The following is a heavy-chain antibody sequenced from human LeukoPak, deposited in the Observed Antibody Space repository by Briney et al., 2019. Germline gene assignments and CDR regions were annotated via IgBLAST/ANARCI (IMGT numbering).Heavy chain of an antibody. V-gene: IGHV3-23*01. D-gene: IGHD3-9*01. CDR2: ISGSGGST. J-gene: IGHJ4*02. CDR3: AKAPHYDILTGWNY. Sequence: GGSLRLSCAASGFTFSSYAMSWVRQAPRKGLEWVSAISGSGGSTYYADSVKGRFTISRDNSKNTLYLQMNSLRAEDTAVYYCAKAPHYDILTGWNYWGQGTLVTVSS. CDR1: GFTFSSYA.